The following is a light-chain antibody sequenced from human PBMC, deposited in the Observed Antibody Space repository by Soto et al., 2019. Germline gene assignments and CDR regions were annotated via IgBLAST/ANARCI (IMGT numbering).Light chain of an antibody. CDR1: QSVSTSS. J-gene: IGKJ1*01. CDR2: GAS. CDR3: QQCGSSPRT. Sequence: ELVMKQSSGTLSFPPGACGTLSCPASQSVSTSSLAWYQQKGGQAPRLLIHGASSRATGIPDRFSGSGSGTDGTITISRLETEDGAVYYCQQCGSSPRTFGQGTKVDIK. V-gene: IGKV3-20*01.